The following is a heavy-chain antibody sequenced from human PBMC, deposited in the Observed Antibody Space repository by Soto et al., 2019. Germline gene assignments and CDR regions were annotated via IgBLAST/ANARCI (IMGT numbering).Heavy chain of an antibody. J-gene: IGHJ3*02. Sequence: PQTLSPACTLSARSLSSRGYYWGWPRQHPGKGLEWIAYIYSSGSTYYNPSLKIRVTILVDTSKNEYSLKLGSVTAADTAVYYCARVAYYYDSSGSYNAFDIWGQGTMVTVSS. CDR1: ARSLSSRGYY. D-gene: IGHD3-22*01. V-gene: IGHV4-31*03. CDR3: ARVAYYYDSSGSYNAFDI. CDR2: IYSSGST.